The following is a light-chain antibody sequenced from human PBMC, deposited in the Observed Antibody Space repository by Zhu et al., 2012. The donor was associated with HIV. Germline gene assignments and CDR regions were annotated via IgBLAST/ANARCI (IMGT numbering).Light chain of an antibody. Sequence: EIVLTQSPGTLSSSPGERATLSCRASQSVNSRFLAWYQQKPGQAPRLLMYDASNRATGISPRFSGSGSGTDFTLTISSLEPEDFAVYYCQQRNSNWFTFGGGTKVEI. CDR3: QQRNSNWFT. J-gene: IGKJ4*01. CDR2: DAS. V-gene: IGKV3-11*01. CDR1: QSVNSRF.